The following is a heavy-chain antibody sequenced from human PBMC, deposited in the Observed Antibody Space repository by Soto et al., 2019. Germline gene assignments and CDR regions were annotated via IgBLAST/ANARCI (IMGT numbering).Heavy chain of an antibody. Sequence: PSETLSLTCTVSGGSISSGDYYWSWIRQPPGKGLEWIGYIYYSGSTYYNPSLKSRVTISVDTSKNQFSLKLSSVTAADTAVYYCARDGPYYDLLTGYRNWFDPWGQGTLVSVSS. V-gene: IGHV4-30-4*01. CDR1: GGSISSGDYY. J-gene: IGHJ5*02. CDR3: ARDGPYYDLLTGYRNWFDP. D-gene: IGHD3-9*01. CDR2: IYYSGST.